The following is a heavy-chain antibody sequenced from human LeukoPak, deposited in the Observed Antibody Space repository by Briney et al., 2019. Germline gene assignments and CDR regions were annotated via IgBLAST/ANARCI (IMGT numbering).Heavy chain of an antibody. V-gene: IGHV3-30*03. CDR2: ISYDGSNK. CDR1: GFTFSSAW. Sequence: GGSLRLSCAASGFTFSSAWMTWVRQAPGKGLEWVAVISYDGSNKYCADSVKGRFTISRDNSKNTLYLQMNSLRAKDTAVYYCASHWAQQLVSDYWGQGTLVTVSS. J-gene: IGHJ4*02. D-gene: IGHD6-13*01. CDR3: ASHWAQQLVSDY.